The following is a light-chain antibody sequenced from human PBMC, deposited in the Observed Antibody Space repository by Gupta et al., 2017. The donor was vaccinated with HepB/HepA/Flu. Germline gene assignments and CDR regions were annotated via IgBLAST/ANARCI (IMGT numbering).Light chain of an antibody. V-gene: IGKV4-1*01. CDR3: QQSYSTPWT. Sequence: DIVMTQSPDSLTVSLGERATINCKSSQNLLYSSNSKNYLSWYQQKAGQPPKLLIYWASTRESGVPDRCSGSGSGTDFTLTISSLQAEDVAVYYGQQSYSTPWTFGQGTKVEIK. J-gene: IGKJ1*01. CDR2: WAS. CDR1: QNLLYSSNSKNY.